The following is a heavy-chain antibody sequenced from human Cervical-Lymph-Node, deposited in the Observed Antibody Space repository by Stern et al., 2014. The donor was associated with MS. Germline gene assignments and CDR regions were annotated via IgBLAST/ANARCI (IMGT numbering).Heavy chain of an antibody. V-gene: IGHV3-15*01. J-gene: IGHJ4*02. CDR1: GFSFSNAW. CDR3: TTGLPFYYHTGDPFDY. D-gene: IGHD2-21*01. Sequence: EVQLVESGGGLVKPGGSLRLSCTASGFSFSNAWMTWVRQAPGKGLERVGRFKSKTDGGTVDYAAPVKGRFTISRDDSQSTLYLQMNSLKTEDTAVYYCTTGLPFYYHTGDPFDYWGQGTLVTVSS. CDR2: FKSKTDGGTV.